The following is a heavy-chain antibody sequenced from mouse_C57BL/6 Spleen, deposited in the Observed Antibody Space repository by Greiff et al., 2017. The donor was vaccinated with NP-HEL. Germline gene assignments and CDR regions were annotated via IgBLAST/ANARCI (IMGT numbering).Heavy chain of an antibody. CDR3: ARKGTPPYFDY. J-gene: IGHJ2*01. V-gene: IGHV1-66*01. CDR1: GYSFTSYY. D-gene: IGHD3-3*01. Sequence: QVQLQQSGPELVKPGASVKISCKASGYSFTSYYIHWVKQRPGQGLEWIGWIYPGSGNTKYNEKFKGKATLTADTSSSTAYMQLSSLTSEDSAVYCCARKGTPPYFDYWGQGTTLTVSS. CDR2: IYPGSGNT.